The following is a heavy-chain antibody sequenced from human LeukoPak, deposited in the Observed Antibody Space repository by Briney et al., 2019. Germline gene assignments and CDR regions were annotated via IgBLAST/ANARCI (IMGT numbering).Heavy chain of an antibody. J-gene: IGHJ4*02. Sequence: GRSLRLSCAASRFTFSNYVMHWVRQAPGKGLEWVAFIRYDGSNKYYADSVKGRFTISRDNSKNTLYLQMNSLRAEDTAVYYCAKGHSSGWYFGYWGQGTLVTVSS. CDR2: IRYDGSNK. V-gene: IGHV3-30*02. D-gene: IGHD6-19*01. CDR3: AKGHSSGWYFGY. CDR1: RFTFSNYV.